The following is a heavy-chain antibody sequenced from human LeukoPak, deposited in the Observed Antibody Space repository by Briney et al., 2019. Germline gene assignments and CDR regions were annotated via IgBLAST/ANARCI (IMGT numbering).Heavy chain of an antibody. Sequence: PVKVSCKASGGTFSSYGISWGRQAPGQGPEWMGRIIPILGIANYAQKFQGRVTITADKSTSTAYMELSSLRSEDTAVYYCARGEAEVGANDYWGQGTLVTVSS. D-gene: IGHD1-26*01. CDR3: ARGEAEVGANDY. CDR2: IIPILGIA. CDR1: GGTFSSYG. V-gene: IGHV1-69*04. J-gene: IGHJ4*02.